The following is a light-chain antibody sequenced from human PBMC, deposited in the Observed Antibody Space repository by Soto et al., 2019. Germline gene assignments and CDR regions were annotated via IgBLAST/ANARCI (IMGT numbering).Light chain of an antibody. CDR1: QSITTY. J-gene: IGKJ1*01. V-gene: IGKV1-39*01. Sequence: DVQRTQSPSCLSASVADRVTITCRSSQSITTYLIWYQQKPGKAPKLRIYATSSLQSGVPSRFSGSGSGTDFTLTISSLQPEDFATYYCQQSYSTPPGTFGQGTMVDI. CDR3: QQSYSTPPGT. CDR2: ATS.